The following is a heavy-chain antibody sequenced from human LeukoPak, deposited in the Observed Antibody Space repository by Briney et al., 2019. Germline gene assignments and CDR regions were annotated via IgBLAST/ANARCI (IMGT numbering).Heavy chain of an antibody. CDR3: ARSRAAAGSKVFVY. Sequence: GGSLRLSCAASGFTFSSYSMNWVGQAPGKGLEWVSSISSSSSYIYYADSVKGRFTISRDNAKNSLYLQMNSLRAEDTAVYYCARSRAAAGSKVFVYWGQGTLVTVSS. J-gene: IGHJ4*02. CDR2: ISSSSSYI. CDR1: GFTFSSYS. V-gene: IGHV3-21*01. D-gene: IGHD6-13*01.